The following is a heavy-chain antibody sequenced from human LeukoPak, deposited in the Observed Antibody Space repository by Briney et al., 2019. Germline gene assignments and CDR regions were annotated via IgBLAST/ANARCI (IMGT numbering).Heavy chain of an antibody. CDR3: ATTRLGELSYHRYFDF. CDR1: GFTFSNYW. D-gene: IGHD3-16*02. CDR2: IKQVGSGK. J-gene: IGHJ4*02. Sequence: GGSLRLSCAVSGFTFSNYWMSWVRQAPGKGLEWVANIKQVGSGKYYVDSVKGRFTISRDNAKNSLYLQMNSLRAEDTAVYYCATTRLGELSYHRYFDFWGQGTLVTVSS. V-gene: IGHV3-7*01.